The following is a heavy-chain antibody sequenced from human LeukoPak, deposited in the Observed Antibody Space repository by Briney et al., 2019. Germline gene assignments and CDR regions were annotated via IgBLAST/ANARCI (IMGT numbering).Heavy chain of an antibody. Sequence: GGSLRLSCAASGFTFSSYGMHWVRQAPGKGLEWVAVIWYDGSNKYYADSVKGRFTISRDNAKNSLYLQMNSLRAEDTALYYCAKDIADSSGYYYDPYDAFDIWGQGTMVTVSS. CDR1: GFTFSSYG. V-gene: IGHV3-33*03. J-gene: IGHJ3*02. CDR3: AKDIADSSGYYYDPYDAFDI. D-gene: IGHD3-22*01. CDR2: IWYDGSNK.